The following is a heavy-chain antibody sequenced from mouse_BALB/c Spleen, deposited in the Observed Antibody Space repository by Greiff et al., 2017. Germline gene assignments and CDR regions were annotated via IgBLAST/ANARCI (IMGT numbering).Heavy chain of an antibody. CDR2: INPDSSTI. CDR1: GFDFSRYW. Sequence: EVKLMESGGGLVQPGGSLKLSCAASGFDFSRYWMSWVRQAPGKGLEWIGEINPDSSTINYTPSLKDKFIISRDNAKNTLYLQMSKVRSEDTALYYCARRDVEDWYFDVWGAGTTVTVSS. CDR3: ARRDVEDWYFDV. J-gene: IGHJ1*01. V-gene: IGHV4-1*02.